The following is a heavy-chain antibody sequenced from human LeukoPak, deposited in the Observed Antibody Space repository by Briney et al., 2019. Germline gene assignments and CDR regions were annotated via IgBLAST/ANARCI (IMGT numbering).Heavy chain of an antibody. D-gene: IGHD6-19*01. CDR1: GYSFTSYW. Sequence: GESLKISCKGSGYSFTSYWIGWVRQMPGKGLEWMGRIDPSDSYTNYSPSFQGHVTISADKSISTAYLQWSSLKASDTAMYYCAINIAVAGTYFDYWGQGTLVTVSS. CDR2: IDPSDSYT. V-gene: IGHV5-10-1*01. CDR3: AINIAVAGTYFDY. J-gene: IGHJ4*02.